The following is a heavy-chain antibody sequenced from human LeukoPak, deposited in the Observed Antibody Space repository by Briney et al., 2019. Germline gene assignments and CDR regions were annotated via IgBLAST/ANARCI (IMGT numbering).Heavy chain of an antibody. CDR2: IYYSGST. V-gene: IGHV4-61*01. Sequence: SETLSLTCTVSGGSISSSSYYWSWIRQPPGKGLEWIGYIYYSGSTNYNPSLKSRVTISVDTSKNQFSLKLSSVTAADTAVYYCARGPQWAGIFIGWDYYYYMDVWGKGTTVTVSS. CDR3: ARGPQWAGIFIGWDYYYYMDV. D-gene: IGHD3-9*01. J-gene: IGHJ6*03. CDR1: GGSISSSSYY.